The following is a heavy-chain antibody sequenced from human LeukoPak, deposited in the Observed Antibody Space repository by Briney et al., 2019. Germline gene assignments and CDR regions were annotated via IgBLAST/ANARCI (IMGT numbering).Heavy chain of an antibody. V-gene: IGHV3-21*01. CDR2: ISSSSSYI. J-gene: IGHJ4*02. CDR3: ARGVVVVVAATEYYFDY. D-gene: IGHD2-15*01. Sequence: GGSLRLSCAASGFTFSSYSMNWVRQAPGKGLEWVSSISSSSSYIYYADSVQGRFTISRDNAKNSLYLQMNSLRAEDTAVYYCARGVVVVVAATEYYFDYWGQGTLVTVSS. CDR1: GFTFSSYS.